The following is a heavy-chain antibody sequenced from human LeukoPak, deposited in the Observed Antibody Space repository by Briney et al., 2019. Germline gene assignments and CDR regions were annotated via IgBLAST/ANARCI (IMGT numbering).Heavy chain of an antibody. CDR1: GYTFTGYY. D-gene: IGHD2-2*01. Sequence: PVKVSCKASGYTFTGYYMHWVRQAPGQGLEWMGWINPNSGGTNYAQKFQGRVTMTRDTSISTAYMELSRLRSDDTAVYYCARDRVVVPAGPIGYYYYYMDVWGKGTTVTVSS. CDR2: INPNSGGT. J-gene: IGHJ6*03. V-gene: IGHV1-2*02. CDR3: ARDRVVVPAGPIGYYYYYMDV.